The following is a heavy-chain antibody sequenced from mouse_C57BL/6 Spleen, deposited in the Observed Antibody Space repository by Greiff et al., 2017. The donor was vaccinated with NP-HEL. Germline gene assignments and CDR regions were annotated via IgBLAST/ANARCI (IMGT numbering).Heavy chain of an antibody. J-gene: IGHJ2*01. V-gene: IGHV5-16*01. Sequence: DVKLVESEGGLVQPGSSMKLSCTASGFTFSDYYMAWVRQVPEKGLEWVANINYDGSSTYYLDSLKSRFIISRDNAKNILYLQMSSLKSEDTATYYCARVDYGQGYFDYWGQGTTLTVSS. D-gene: IGHD1-2*01. CDR3: ARVDYGQGYFDY. CDR2: INYDGSST. CDR1: GFTFSDYY.